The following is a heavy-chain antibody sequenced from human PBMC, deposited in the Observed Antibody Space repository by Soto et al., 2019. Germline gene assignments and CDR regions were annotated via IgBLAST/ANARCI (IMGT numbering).Heavy chain of an antibody. J-gene: IGHJ6*02. V-gene: IGHV1-69*13. Sequence: SVKVSCKASGGTFSSYAISWVRQAPGQGLEWMGGIIPIFGTANYVQKFQGRVTITAGESTSTAYMELSSLRSEDTAVYYCARDRTAIELYYYYYGMDVWGQGTTVTVSS. CDR2: IIPIFGTA. CDR1: GGTFSSYA. D-gene: IGHD5-18*01. CDR3: ARDRTAIELYYYYYGMDV.